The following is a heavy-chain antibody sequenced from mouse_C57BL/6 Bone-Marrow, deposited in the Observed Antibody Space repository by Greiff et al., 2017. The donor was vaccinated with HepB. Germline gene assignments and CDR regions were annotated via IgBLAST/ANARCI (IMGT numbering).Heavy chain of an antibody. Sequence: VQLKESGPGLVQPSQSLSITCTVSGFSLTSYGVHWVRQSPGKGLEWLGVIWSGGSTDYNAAFISRLSISKDNSKSQVFFKMNSLQADDTAIYYFARNWCWDYAMDYWGQGTSVTVSS. J-gene: IGHJ4*01. D-gene: IGHD1-1*02. CDR2: IWSGGST. CDR1: GFSLTSYG. CDR3: ARNWCWDYAMDY. V-gene: IGHV2-2*01.